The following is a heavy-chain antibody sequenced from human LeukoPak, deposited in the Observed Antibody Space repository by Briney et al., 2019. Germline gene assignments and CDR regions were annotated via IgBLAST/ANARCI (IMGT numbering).Heavy chain of an antibody. CDR3: AATPRGSNWFDP. CDR1: GYTLTELS. CDR2: FDPEDGET. D-gene: IGHD3-10*01. Sequence: ASVKVSCKVSGYTLTELSMHWVRQARGKGLEWMGGFDPEDGETIYAQKFQGRVTMTEDTSTDTAYMELSSLRSEDTAVYYCAATPRGSNWFDPWGQGTLVTVSS. J-gene: IGHJ5*02. V-gene: IGHV1-24*01.